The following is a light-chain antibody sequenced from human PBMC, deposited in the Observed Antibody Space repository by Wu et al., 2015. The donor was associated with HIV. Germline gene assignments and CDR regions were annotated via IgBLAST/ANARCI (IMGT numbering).Light chain of an antibody. CDR2: GAS. CDR1: QSISTN. CDR3: QKYDNWPLT. V-gene: IGKV3D-15*01. Sequence: ETVMTQSPVTLSVSSGERATLSCRASQSISTNLAWYQQKPGQAPRLLIYGASTRATGIPARFSGSGSGTEFTLTISSLQSEDFAVYYCQKYDNWPLTFGPGTKVDVK. J-gene: IGKJ3*01.